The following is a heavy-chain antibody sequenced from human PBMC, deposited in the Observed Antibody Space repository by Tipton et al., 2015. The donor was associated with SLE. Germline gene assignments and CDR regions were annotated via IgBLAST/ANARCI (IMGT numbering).Heavy chain of an antibody. J-gene: IGHJ4*02. V-gene: IGHV4-39*07. CDR2: IYYRGTT. CDR1: GGSISSSSYY. Sequence: TLSLTCTVSGGSISSSSYYWAWIRQPPGKGLEWIGDIYYRGTTYYNPSLKSPVTISVDMSKNQFSLKLHSVTAADTAVYYCAKAHSGGAIAFWGQGTLVTVSS. D-gene: IGHD2-15*01. CDR3: AKAHSGGAIAF.